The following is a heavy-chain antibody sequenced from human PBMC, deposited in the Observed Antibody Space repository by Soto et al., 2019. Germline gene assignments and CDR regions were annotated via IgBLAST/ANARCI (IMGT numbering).Heavy chain of an antibody. V-gene: IGHV3-30-3*01. Sequence: QVPLVESGGGVVQPGSSLRLSCAASGFTFSNYAMHWVRQAPGKGLEWVEVVSYDGSNKYYADSVKGRFTLSRDNSKNTLYLQMNSLRAEDTAVYCCARRPGTYYFDYWGQGTLVTVSS. D-gene: IGHD3-10*01. CDR1: GFTFSNYA. CDR3: ARRPGTYYFDY. CDR2: VSYDGSNK. J-gene: IGHJ4*02.